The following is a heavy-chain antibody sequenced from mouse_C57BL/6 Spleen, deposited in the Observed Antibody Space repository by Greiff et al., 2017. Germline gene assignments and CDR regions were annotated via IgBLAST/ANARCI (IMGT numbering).Heavy chain of an antibody. CDR2: IDPSDSGT. Sequence: QVQLQQPGAELVRPGSSVKLSCKASGYTFTSYWMPWVKQRPIQGLEWIGNIDPSDSGTHYNQKIKDKATLTVDKSSSPAYMLLSSLTSEDSAVYYCAKFYGLYYFDYWGQGTTLTVSS. CDR1: GYTFTSYW. CDR3: AKFYGLYYFDY. D-gene: IGHD1-1*02. V-gene: IGHV1-52*01. J-gene: IGHJ2*01.